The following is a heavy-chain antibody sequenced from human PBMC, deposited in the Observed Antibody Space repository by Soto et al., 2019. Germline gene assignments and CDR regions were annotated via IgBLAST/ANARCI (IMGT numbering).Heavy chain of an antibody. CDR2: IYFSGIT. V-gene: IGHV4-61*01. J-gene: IGHJ5*01. CDR1: GFSTSGSNCY. D-gene: IGHD2-15*01. CDR3: ARGVALNPFAGHWFDS. Sequence: SDTLSLTCTFSGFSTSGSNCYWSWIRQPPGKGVEWIGYIYFSGITNYNPSLQSRATISVDTSGSQFSLNLVSVTAADTAIYYCARGVALNPFAGHWFDSWGQGTLVTVSS.